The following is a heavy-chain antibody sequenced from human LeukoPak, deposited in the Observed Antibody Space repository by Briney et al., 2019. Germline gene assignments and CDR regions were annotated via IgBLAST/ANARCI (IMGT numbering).Heavy chain of an antibody. V-gene: IGHV4-59*01. Sequence: SQTLSLTCTVSGGSISSYYWSWIRQPPGKGLEWIGYIYYSGSTNYNPSLKSRVTISVDTSKNQFSLKLSSVTAADTAVYYCARDLRLAGEGVGAFDIWGQGTMVTVSS. J-gene: IGHJ3*02. CDR1: GGSISSYY. CDR3: ARDLRLAGEGVGAFDI. D-gene: IGHD6-19*01. CDR2: IYYSGST.